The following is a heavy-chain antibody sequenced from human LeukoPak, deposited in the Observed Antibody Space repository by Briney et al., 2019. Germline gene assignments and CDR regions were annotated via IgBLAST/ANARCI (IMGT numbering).Heavy chain of an antibody. CDR3: AGIAVNYFDY. Sequence: SETLSLTCAVYGGSFSGYYWSWIRQPPGKGLEWIGEINHSGSTNYNPSLKSRVTISVDTSKNQFSLKLSSVTAADTAVYYCAGIAVNYFDYWGQGTLVTVSS. CDR2: INHSGST. V-gene: IGHV4-34*01. CDR1: GGSFSGYY. D-gene: IGHD6-19*01. J-gene: IGHJ4*02.